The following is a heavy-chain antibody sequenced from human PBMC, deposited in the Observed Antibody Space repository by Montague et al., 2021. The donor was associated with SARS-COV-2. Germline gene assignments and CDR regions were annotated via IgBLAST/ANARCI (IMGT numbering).Heavy chain of an antibody. V-gene: IGHV4-61*02. CDR2: IFSGGSP. J-gene: IGHJ4*02. Sequence: TLSLTCTISGGSLKIDSSYWSWVRQPAGKGLEWIGRIFSGGSPDYSPSPKSRVAISLDTSNYRFSLRLTSVTAADAAVYFCARGGNSFDDWGQGILVTVSS. CDR3: ARGGNSFDD. CDR1: GGSLKIDSSY.